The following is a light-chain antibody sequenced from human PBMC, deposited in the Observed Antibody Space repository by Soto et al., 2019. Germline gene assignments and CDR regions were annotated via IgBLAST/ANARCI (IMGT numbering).Light chain of an antibody. CDR3: QQAKSFPYT. V-gene: IGKV1-12*01. CDR1: QDISSW. Sequence: DIQMTQSPSSVPASVGDRVTITCRASQDISSWLAWYQQKPGNAPKLLIYAASSLQSGVPSRFSGSGSGTDFTLTISSLQPEDFACYYCQQAKSFPYTFGQGTKVEIK. CDR2: AAS. J-gene: IGKJ2*01.